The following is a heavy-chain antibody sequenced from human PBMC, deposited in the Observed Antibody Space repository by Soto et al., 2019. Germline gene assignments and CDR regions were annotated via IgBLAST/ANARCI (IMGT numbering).Heavy chain of an antibody. CDR3: AKNHNYYDRSGHYYGDGGFDY. J-gene: IGHJ4*02. Sequence: QVHLAESGGGVVQPGRSLRLSCVASGFTFNNFGMHWVRQAPGKGLDWLAVIWFDGSTTYYADSVRSRCTISRDNSKNTLYLEINSLRAEDTAVYYCAKNHNYYDRSGHYYGDGGFDYWGQGTRVTVSS. V-gene: IGHV3-33*03. CDR2: IWFDGSTT. CDR1: GFTFNNFG. D-gene: IGHD3-22*01.